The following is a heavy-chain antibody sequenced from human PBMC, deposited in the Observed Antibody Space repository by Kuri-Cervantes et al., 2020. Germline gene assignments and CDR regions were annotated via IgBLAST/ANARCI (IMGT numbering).Heavy chain of an antibody. CDR2: ISYDGSNK. CDR1: GFTFSSYA. V-gene: IGHV3-30-3*01. J-gene: IGHJ3*02. CDR3: ARPYIYYDSSGYFPDAFDI. Sequence: GGSLRLSCAASGFTFSSYAMHWVRQAPGKGLEWVAVISYDGSNKYYADSVKGRFTISRDNSKNTLYLQMNSLRAEDTAVYYCARPYIYYDSSGYFPDAFDIWGQGTMVTVSS. D-gene: IGHD3-22*01.